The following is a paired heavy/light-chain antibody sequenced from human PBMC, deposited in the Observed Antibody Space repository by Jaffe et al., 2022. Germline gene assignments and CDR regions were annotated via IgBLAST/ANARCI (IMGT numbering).Light chain of an antibody. CDR3: QQYNSYSPEYT. CDR1: QSISSW. J-gene: IGKJ2*01. CDR2: KAS. Sequence: DIQMTQSPSTLSASVGDRVTITCRASQSISSWLAWYQQKPGKAPKLLIYKASSLESGVPSRFSGSGSGTEFTLTISSLQPDDFATYYCQQYNSYSPEYTFGQGTKLEIK. V-gene: IGKV1-5*03.
Heavy chain of an antibody. CDR2: IRSKAYGGTT. CDR3: TTTRSIVALQMWFHAFDI. Sequence: EVQLVESGGGLVQPGRSLRLSCTASGFTFGDYAMSWFRQAPGKGLEWVGFIRSKAYGGTTEYAASVKGRFTISRDDSKSIAYLQMNSLKTEDTAVYYCTTTRSIVALQMWFHAFDIWGQGTMVTVSS. V-gene: IGHV3-49*03. CDR1: GFTFGDYA. D-gene: IGHD1-26*01. J-gene: IGHJ3*02.